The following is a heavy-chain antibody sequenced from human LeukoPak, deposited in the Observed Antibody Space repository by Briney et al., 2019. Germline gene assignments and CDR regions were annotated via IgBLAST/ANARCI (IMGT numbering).Heavy chain of an antibody. J-gene: IGHJ3*02. V-gene: IGHV1-46*01. CDR1: GYTFTSYY. D-gene: IGHD3-10*01. Sequence: ASVKVSCKASGYTFTSYYMHWVRQAPGQGLEWMGMINPSGGSTSYAQKFQGRVTMTRDTSTSTVYMELSSLRSEDTAVYYCAREDITMVRGAKNAFDIWGQGTMVTVSS. CDR2: INPSGGST. CDR3: AREDITMVRGAKNAFDI.